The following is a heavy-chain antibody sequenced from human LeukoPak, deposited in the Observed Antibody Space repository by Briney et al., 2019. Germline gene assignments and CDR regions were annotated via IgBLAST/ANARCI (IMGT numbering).Heavy chain of an antibody. V-gene: IGHV3-21*04. CDR2: ISSSSSYI. CDR1: GFTFSSYS. Sequence: GGPLRLSCAASGFTFSSYSMNWVRQAPGKGLEWVSSISSSSSYIYYADSVKGRFTISRDNAKNSLYLQMNSLRAEDTALYYCARVGGRYFDWSPIDYWGQGTLVTVSS. D-gene: IGHD3-9*01. CDR3: ARVGGRYFDWSPIDY. J-gene: IGHJ4*02.